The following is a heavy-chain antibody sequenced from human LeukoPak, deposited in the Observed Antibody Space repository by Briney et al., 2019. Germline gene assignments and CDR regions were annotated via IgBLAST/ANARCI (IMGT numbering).Heavy chain of an antibody. CDR2: MNPNSGNT. D-gene: IGHD1-26*01. CDR1: GYTFTSYD. J-gene: IGHJ4*02. Sequence: ASVKVSCKASGYTFTSYDINWVRQATGQGLEWMGWMNPNSGNTGYAQKFQGRVTMTRNTSISTAYMELSSLRSDDTAVYYCARLMGATTREAFDYWGQGTLVTVSS. V-gene: IGHV1-8*01. CDR3: ARLMGATTREAFDY.